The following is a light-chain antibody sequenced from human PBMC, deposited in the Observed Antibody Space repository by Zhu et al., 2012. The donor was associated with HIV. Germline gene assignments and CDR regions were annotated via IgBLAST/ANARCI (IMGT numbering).Light chain of an antibody. V-gene: IGKV3-11*01. Sequence: IALTQSPPTLSLSPGERATLSCRASQSIGSYLAWYQQRPGQAPRLLMYDASIRATGISARFSGSGSGTDFTLTISSLEPEDFAVYYCQQRSSNWFTFGGGPRWRSN. J-gene: IGKJ4*01. CDR3: QQRSSNWFT. CDR1: QSIGSY. CDR2: DAS.